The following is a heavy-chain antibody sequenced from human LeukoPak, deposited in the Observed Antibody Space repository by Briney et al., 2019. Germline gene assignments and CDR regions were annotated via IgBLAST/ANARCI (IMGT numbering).Heavy chain of an antibody. Sequence: SETLSLTCGVSGYSISSGYVWAWIRQPPGKGLEWIGSIYYNGNTYYNPSLKSRVTISLDTSKNQFSLKVRSVSAADTAIYFCARRLVIVPPSSFGDAFDIWGRGTVVTVSS. CDR2: IYYNGNT. CDR3: ARRLVIVPPSSFGDAFDI. V-gene: IGHV4-38-2*01. CDR1: GYSISSGYV. D-gene: IGHD2/OR15-2a*01. J-gene: IGHJ3*02.